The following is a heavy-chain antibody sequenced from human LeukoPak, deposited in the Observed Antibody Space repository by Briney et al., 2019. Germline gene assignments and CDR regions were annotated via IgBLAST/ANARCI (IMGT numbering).Heavy chain of an antibody. D-gene: IGHD6-19*01. V-gene: IGHV3-30*18. CDR2: ISYDGSNK. CDR3: AKGSSSGWYGGYFDY. Sequence: PGGSLRLSCAASVFTFSSYGMHWVRQAPGKGLEWVAVISYDGSNKYYADSVKGRFTISRDNSKNTLYLQMNSLRAEDTAVYYCAKGSSSGWYGGYFDYWGQGTLVTVSS. J-gene: IGHJ4*02. CDR1: VFTFSSYG.